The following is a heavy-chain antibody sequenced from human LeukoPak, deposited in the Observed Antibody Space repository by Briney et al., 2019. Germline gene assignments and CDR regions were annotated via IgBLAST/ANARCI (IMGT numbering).Heavy chain of an antibody. D-gene: IGHD3-3*01. J-gene: IGHJ4*02. CDR3: AKEIFGVVIINGLDY. V-gene: IGHV3-30-3*01. Sequence: PGGSLRLSCAASGFTFSSYAMHWVRQAPGKGLEWVAVISYDGSNKYYADSVKGRFTISRDNSKNTLYLQMNSLRAEDTAVYYCAKEIFGVVIINGLDYWGQGTLVTVSS. CDR2: ISYDGSNK. CDR1: GFTFSSYA.